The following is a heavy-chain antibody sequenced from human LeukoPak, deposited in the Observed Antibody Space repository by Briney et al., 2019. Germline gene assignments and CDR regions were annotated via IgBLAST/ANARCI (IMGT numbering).Heavy chain of an antibody. V-gene: IGHV3-9*01. Sequence: PGGSLRLSCAASGFTFDDYAMHWVRQAPGKGLEWVSGISWNSGSIGYADSVKGRFTISRDNAKNSLYLQMNSLRAEDTALYYCAKDVEVVVITRVFDYWGQGTLVIVSS. CDR2: ISWNSGSI. CDR1: GFTFDDYA. D-gene: IGHD3-22*01. J-gene: IGHJ4*02. CDR3: AKDVEVVVITRVFDY.